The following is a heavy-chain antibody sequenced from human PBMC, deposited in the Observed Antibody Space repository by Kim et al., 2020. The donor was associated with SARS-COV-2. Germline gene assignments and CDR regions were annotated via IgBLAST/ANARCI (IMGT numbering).Heavy chain of an antibody. J-gene: IGHJ4*02. D-gene: IGHD3-10*01. CDR2: IRSKAYGGTT. V-gene: IGHV3-49*03. Sequence: GGSLRLSCTASGFTFGDYAMSWFRQAPGKGLEWVGFIRSKAYGGTTEYAASVKGRFTISRDDSKSIAYLQMNSLKTEDTAVYYCTRDRGITMVRGVPDYWGQGTLVTVSS. CDR1: GFTFGDYA. CDR3: TRDRGITMVRGVPDY.